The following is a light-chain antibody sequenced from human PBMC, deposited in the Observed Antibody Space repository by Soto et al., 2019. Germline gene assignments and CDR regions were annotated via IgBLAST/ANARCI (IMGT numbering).Light chain of an antibody. CDR2: DVS. CDR3: CSYAGSL. Sequence: QSALTQPRSVSGSPGQSVTISCTGTSSDVGGYNYVSWYQQHPGKAPKLMIYDVSKRPSGVPDRFSGSKSGNTASLTISGLQDEDEAEYYCCSYAGSLFGGGTKLTVL. CDR1: SSDVGGYNY. V-gene: IGLV2-11*01. J-gene: IGLJ2*01.